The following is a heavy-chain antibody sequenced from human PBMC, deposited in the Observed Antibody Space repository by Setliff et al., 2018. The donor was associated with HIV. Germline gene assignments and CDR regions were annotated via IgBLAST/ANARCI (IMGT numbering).Heavy chain of an antibody. Sequence: GGSLRLSCAASGFAFSSYTMDWVRQAPGKGLEWVSYISSSSTTIYYADSVKGRFTISRDNAKNSLYLQMNSLRAEDTAVYYCARVYDSSGYSLSIPGYWGQGTLVTVSS. CDR1: GFAFSSYT. V-gene: IGHV3-48*01. D-gene: IGHD3-22*01. CDR3: ARVYDSSGYSLSIPGY. J-gene: IGHJ4*01. CDR2: ISSSSTTI.